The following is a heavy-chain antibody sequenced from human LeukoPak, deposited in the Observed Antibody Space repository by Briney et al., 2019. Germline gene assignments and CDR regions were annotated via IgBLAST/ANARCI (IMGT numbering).Heavy chain of an antibody. CDR2: IYYSGST. D-gene: IGHD5-18*01. V-gene: IGHV4-59*12. J-gene: IGHJ4*02. CDR3: ARKLRYWSSYVFDY. Sequence: TSETLSLTCTVSGGSIINYYWTWIRQPPGKGLEWIGHIYYSGSTNYNPSLNSRVTISVDTSKNQFSLKLSSVTAADTAVYYCARKLRYWSSYVFDYWGQGTLVTVSS. CDR1: GGSIINYY.